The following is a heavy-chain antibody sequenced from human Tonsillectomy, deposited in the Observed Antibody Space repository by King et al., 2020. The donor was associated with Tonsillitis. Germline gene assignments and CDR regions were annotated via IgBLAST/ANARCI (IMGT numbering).Heavy chain of an antibody. J-gene: IGHJ4*02. Sequence: VQLVESGGGLVQPGGSLRLSCAASGFTFSRCAMSWVRQAPGKGLEWVSLIYSSGSKTYYADSVKGRFTISRDNSKNTLYLQMNSLRVEDTAVYYCAPHTSTWYYADYWGQGTLVTVSS. CDR2: IYSSGSKT. CDR1: GFTFSRCA. CDR3: APHTSTWYYADY. D-gene: IGHD6-13*01. V-gene: IGHV3-23*03.